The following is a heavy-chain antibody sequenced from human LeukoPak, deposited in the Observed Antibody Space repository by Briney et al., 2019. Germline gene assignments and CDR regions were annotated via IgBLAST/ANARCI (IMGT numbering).Heavy chain of an antibody. V-gene: IGHV3-23*01. CDR1: GFTFISYG. D-gene: IGHD1-26*01. CDR2: ISNTAYNT. Sequence: GGSLRLSCEASGFTFISYGMSWVRQAPGKGLEWVSTISNTAYNTYYADSVKGRFTISRDNSANTVSLQMNSLRAEDTALHYCAKHSGSYFIYYVDSWGQGTQVTVSS. CDR3: AKHSGSYFIYYVDS. J-gene: IGHJ4*02.